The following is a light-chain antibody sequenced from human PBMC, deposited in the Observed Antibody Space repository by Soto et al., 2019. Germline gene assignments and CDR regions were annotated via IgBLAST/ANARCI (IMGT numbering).Light chain of an antibody. J-gene: IGKJ5*01. CDR1: QDIRGA. CDR3: QQFNSYPFT. V-gene: IGKV1-13*02. CDR2: DVS. Sequence: AIQVTQSPSSLSASVGDRVTITCRASQDIRGALAWYQQKPGKAPNLLIYDVSTLESGVPSRFSGSSSGTNFTLTISSLQPEDFGTFYCQQFNSYPFTFGHGTRLEIK.